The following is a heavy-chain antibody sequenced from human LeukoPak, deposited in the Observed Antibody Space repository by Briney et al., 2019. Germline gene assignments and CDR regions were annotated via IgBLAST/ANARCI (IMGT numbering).Heavy chain of an antibody. J-gene: IGHJ5*02. CDR1: GFTVSSNY. Sequence: GGSPRLSCAASGFTVSSNYMSWVRQAPGKGLEWVSVIYSGGSTYYADSVKGRFTISRDNSKNTLYLQMNSLRAEDTAVYYCARTLYDILTGWFDPWGQGTLVTVSS. CDR2: IYSGGST. V-gene: IGHV3-66*01. CDR3: ARTLYDILTGWFDP. D-gene: IGHD3-9*01.